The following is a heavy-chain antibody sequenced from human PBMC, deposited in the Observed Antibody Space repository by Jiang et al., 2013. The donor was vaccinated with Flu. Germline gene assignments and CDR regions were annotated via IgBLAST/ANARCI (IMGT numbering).Heavy chain of an antibody. CDR3: AHMGAENKGYDFWSGYYTDFLDP. Sequence: QLVESGAEVKKPGSSVKVSCKVSGVSFNYFGISWVRQAPGQGLEWMGQIIPFFATTNFAQKFQGRLTITADKSTSTAYMELNSLTSDDTAVYYCAHMGAENKGYDFWSGYYTDFLDPWGQG. V-gene: IGHV1-69*06. CDR1: GVSFNYFG. D-gene: IGHD3-3*01. CDR2: IIPFFATT. J-gene: IGHJ5*02.